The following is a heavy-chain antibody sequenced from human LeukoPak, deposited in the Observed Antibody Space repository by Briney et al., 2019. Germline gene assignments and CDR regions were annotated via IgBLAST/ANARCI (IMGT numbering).Heavy chain of an antibody. Sequence: SSETLSLTCAVYGGSFSGYYWSWIRQPPGKGLEWIGEINHSGSTNYNPSLKSRVTISVDTSKNQFSLKLSSVTAADTAVYSCATGWRGYCSSTSCQPYNWFDPWGQGTLVTVSS. D-gene: IGHD2-2*01. CDR3: ATGWRGYCSSTSCQPYNWFDP. J-gene: IGHJ5*02. V-gene: IGHV4-34*01. CDR2: INHSGST. CDR1: GGSFSGYY.